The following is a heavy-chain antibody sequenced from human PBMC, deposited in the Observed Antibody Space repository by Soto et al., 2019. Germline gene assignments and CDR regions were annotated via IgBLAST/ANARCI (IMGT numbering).Heavy chain of an antibody. D-gene: IGHD5-12*01. Sequence: EVQLVESGGGLVQPGRSLRLSCAASGFNLDDYAMHWVRQIPGKGLEWVSGISWESGSIGYADSVKGRFSIARDNAKNSLYLQINSLRAEDTAFYYFVKDHDEDFGYDLDYFNYWGQGTLVTVSS. CDR2: ISWESGSI. CDR3: VKDHDEDFGYDLDYFNY. CDR1: GFNLDDYA. V-gene: IGHV3-9*01. J-gene: IGHJ4*02.